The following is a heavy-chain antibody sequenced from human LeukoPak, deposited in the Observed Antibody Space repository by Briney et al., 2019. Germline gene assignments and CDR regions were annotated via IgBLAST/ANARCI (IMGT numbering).Heavy chain of an antibody. Sequence: SQTLSLTCTVSGGSISSGNNYWIWIRHHPGKGLEWIGYIHHSGRTHYNPSLKSRVTISVDTSKTQFSLELTSVTAADTAVYYCARHMSVTYDTFDLWGRGTMVTVSS. V-gene: IGHV4-30-4*08. CDR2: IHHSGRT. CDR1: GGSISSGNNY. J-gene: IGHJ3*01. D-gene: IGHD3-9*01. CDR3: ARHMSVTYDTFDL.